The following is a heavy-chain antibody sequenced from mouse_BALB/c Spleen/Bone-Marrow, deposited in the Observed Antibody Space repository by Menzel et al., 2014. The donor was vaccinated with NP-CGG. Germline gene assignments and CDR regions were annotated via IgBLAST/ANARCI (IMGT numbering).Heavy chain of an antibody. CDR2: INPSTTYS. Sequence: QVQLQQPGAELAKPGASVKMSCKASGYTFTSYWMHWVKQRPGQGLEWIGYINPSTTYSAYNQKFKDKATLTADKSSSTPYMQLSSLTSEDSAVYYCALYYRYDYFDYWGQGTTLTVSS. CDR3: ALYYRYDYFDY. CDR1: GYTFTSYW. V-gene: IGHV1-7*01. D-gene: IGHD2-14*01. J-gene: IGHJ2*01.